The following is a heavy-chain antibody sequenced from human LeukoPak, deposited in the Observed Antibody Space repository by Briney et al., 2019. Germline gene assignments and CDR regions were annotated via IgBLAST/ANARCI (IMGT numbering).Heavy chain of an antibody. J-gene: IGHJ4*02. CDR1: GFTFDDYA. CDR2: ISWNSGSI. CDR3: ARDRGWIQFED. Sequence: GGSLRLSCAASGFTFDDYAMHWVRQAPGKGLEWVSGISWNSGSIGYADSVKGRFTISRDNAKNSLYLQMNSLRAEDTAVYYCARDRGWIQFEDWGQGTLVTVSS. D-gene: IGHD5-24*01. V-gene: IGHV3-9*01.